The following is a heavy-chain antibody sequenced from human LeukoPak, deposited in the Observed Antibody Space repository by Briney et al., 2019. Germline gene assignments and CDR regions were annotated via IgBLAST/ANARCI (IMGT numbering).Heavy chain of an antibody. J-gene: IGHJ4*02. V-gene: IGHV3-20*04. CDR2: INWNGGST. CDR3: ARVYYDSSGYSLYYFDY. CDR1: GFTFDDYG. D-gene: IGHD3-22*01. Sequence: PGGSQRLSCAASGFTFDDYGMSWVRQAPGKGLEWVSGINWNGGSTGYADSVKGRFTISRDNAKNSLYLQMDSLRAEDTALYYCARVYYDSSGYSLYYFDYWGQGTLVTVSS.